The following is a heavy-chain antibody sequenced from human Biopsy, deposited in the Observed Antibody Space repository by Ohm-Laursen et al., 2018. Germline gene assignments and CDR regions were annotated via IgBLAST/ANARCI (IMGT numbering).Heavy chain of an antibody. CDR1: GGSLRDPITIYY. CDR3: AHGSGSYYKWDF. D-gene: IGHD3-10*01. V-gene: IGHV4-59*08. Sequence: SETLSLTCTVSGGSLRDPITIYYWNWIRLSPDKGLEWIGHVFDRGTTNYNPSVRSRLTMSEDTSKKQFSLKMTSVTAADTAIYYCAHGSGSYYKWDFWGRGILVTVSS. J-gene: IGHJ4*02. CDR2: VFDRGTT.